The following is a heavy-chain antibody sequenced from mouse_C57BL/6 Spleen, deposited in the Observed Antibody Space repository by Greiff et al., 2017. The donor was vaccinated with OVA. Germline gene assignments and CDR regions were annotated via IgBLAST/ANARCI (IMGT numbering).Heavy chain of an antibody. D-gene: IGHD4-1*01. CDR1: GFTFSSYA. CDR3: ARDRTGSAWFAY. CDR2: ISDGGSYT. J-gene: IGHJ3*01. Sequence: DVKLVESGGGLVKPGGSLKLSCAASGFTFSSYAMSWVRQTPEKRLEWVATISDGGSYTYYPDNVKGRFTISRDNAKNNLYLQMSHLKSEDTAMYYCARDRTGSAWFAYWGQGTLVTVSA. V-gene: IGHV5-4*01.